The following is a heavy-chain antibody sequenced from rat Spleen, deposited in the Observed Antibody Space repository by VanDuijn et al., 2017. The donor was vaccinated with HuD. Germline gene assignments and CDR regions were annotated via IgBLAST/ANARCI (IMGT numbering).Heavy chain of an antibody. CDR3: ARFYYDGAMDA. CDR1: GFPFSNYD. J-gene: IGHJ4*01. D-gene: IGHD1-12*02. V-gene: IGHV5-7*01. Sequence: EVQLVESGGGLVQPGRSMKLSCAASGFPFSNYDMAWVRQAPKAGLEWVATISYDGGSTNYRDSVKGRFTISRDNAKNTQYLQMDSLRSEDTATYHCARFYYDGAMDAWGQGASVTVSS. CDR2: ISYDGGST.